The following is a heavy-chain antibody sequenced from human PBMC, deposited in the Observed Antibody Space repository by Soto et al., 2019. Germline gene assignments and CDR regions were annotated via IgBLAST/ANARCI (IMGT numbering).Heavy chain of an antibody. CDR2: ISGSSFYL. D-gene: IGHD5-12*01. V-gene: IGHV3-21*01. CDR3: ASERGFSGYKVDY. Sequence: EVQLVESGGGLVKPGGSLRLSCAASGFTFSDYSMTWFRQAPGKVLEWVSSISGSSFYLYYADSVKGRFTISRDNTKKSLYLQMNSLTADDTDVYYCASERGFSGYKVDYWGQGSLVTVSS. J-gene: IGHJ4*02. CDR1: GFTFSDYS.